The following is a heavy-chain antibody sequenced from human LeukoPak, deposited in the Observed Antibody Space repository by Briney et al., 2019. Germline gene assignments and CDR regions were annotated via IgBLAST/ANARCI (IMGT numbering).Heavy chain of an antibody. V-gene: IGHV4-4*02. Sequence: PSETLSLTCAVSGGSISSSNWWSWVRQPPGKGLEWIGEIYHSGSTNYNPSLKSRVTISVDKSKNQFSLKLSSVTAADTAVYYCARVQLERRFGFYGYFDYWGQGTLVTVSS. CDR1: GGSISSSNW. CDR2: IYHSGST. J-gene: IGHJ4*02. D-gene: IGHD1-1*01. CDR3: ARVQLERRFGFYGYFDY.